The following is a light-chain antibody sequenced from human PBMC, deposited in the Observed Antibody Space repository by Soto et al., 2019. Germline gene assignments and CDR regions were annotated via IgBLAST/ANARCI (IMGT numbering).Light chain of an antibody. Sequence: EIVLTQSPGTLPLSPGERATLSCRASQSVSGSFLAWFQQRPGQAPRLLIYGASSRATGIPDRISGSGSGTDFTLTISRLEPEDFAVYYCQQYGSSPLTFGGGTKVDIK. CDR2: GAS. J-gene: IGKJ4*01. CDR1: QSVSGSF. CDR3: QQYGSSPLT. V-gene: IGKV3-20*01.